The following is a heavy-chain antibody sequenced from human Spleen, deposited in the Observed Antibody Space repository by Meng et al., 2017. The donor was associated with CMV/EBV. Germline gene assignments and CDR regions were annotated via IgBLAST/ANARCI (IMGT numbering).Heavy chain of an antibody. V-gene: IGHV3-53*01. D-gene: IGHD6-13*01. J-gene: IGHJ6*02. CDR1: GFPVSSNY. Sequence: GGTLTMPCAASGFPVSSNYLSWVRQAPGKGLEWVSLIHSEGRTYHADSVKGRFIISRDNSKNTVYLQMNNLRAEDTAVYYCARLQQQTGAFGMDVWGQGTTVTVSS. CDR3: ARLQQQTGAFGMDV. CDR2: IHSEGRT.